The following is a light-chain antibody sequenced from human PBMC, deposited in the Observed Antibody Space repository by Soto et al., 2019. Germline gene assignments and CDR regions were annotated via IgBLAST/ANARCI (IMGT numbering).Light chain of an antibody. CDR2: SDN. CDR1: DSNIGSNS. Sequence: QSVLTQPPSASGTPGQRVTMSCSGSDSNIGSNSGSWYRQVPGTAPKLLIYSDNQRPSGVPDRFSGSKSGTSASLAISGLQSEDEADYYCAAWDDRLNAVVFGGGTKLTVL. J-gene: IGLJ2*01. CDR3: AAWDDRLNAVV. V-gene: IGLV1-44*01.